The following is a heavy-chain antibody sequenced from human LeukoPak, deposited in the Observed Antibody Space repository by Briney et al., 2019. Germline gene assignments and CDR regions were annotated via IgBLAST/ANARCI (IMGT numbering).Heavy chain of an antibody. CDR1: GFTFSSYS. CDR2: ISSSSSYI. J-gene: IGHJ4*02. D-gene: IGHD1-26*01. CDR3: AREGSAYSGSYYSPYYFDY. V-gene: IGHV3-21*01. Sequence: PGGSLRLSCAASGFTFSSYSMNWVRQAPGKGLEWVSSISSSSSYIYYADSVKGRFTISRDNAKSSLYLQMNSLRAEDTAVYYCAREGSAYSGSYYSPYYFDYWGQGTLVTVSS.